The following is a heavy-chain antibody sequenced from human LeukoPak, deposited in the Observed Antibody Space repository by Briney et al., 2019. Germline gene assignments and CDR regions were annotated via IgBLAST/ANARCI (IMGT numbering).Heavy chain of an antibody. D-gene: IGHD5-12*01. CDR3: AKDKGAHVWATWDY. CDR2: ISGSGGST. V-gene: IGHV3-23*01. J-gene: IGHJ4*02. Sequence: GGPLRLSCAASGFTFSSYAMSWVRQAPGKGLEWVSAISGSGGSTYYADSVKGRFTISRDNSKNTLYLQMNSLRAEDTAVYYCAKDKGAHVWATWDYWGQGTLVTVSS. CDR1: GFTFSSYA.